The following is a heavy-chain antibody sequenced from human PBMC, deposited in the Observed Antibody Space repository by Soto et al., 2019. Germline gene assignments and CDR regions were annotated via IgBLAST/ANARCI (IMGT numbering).Heavy chain of an antibody. CDR1: GYSFTTYW. V-gene: IGHV5-51*01. D-gene: IGHD3-22*01. CDR2: IYPRDSDT. Sequence: ELQLVQSGAEVKKPGESLKISCKASGYSFTTYWIGWVRQVPGEGLEWMAIIYPRDSDTRYSSSFQCQVTISVDRSISTAYLQWSSLKASDNAMYYCARRDSSGSTDYWGQATLVTVS. J-gene: IGHJ4*02. CDR3: ARRDSSGSTDY.